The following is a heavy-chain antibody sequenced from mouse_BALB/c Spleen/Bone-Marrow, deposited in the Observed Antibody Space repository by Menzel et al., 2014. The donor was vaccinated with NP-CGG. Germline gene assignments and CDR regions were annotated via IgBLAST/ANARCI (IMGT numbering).Heavy chain of an antibody. CDR2: ISTYSANT. CDR1: GCTFTDYA. D-gene: IGHD3-2*01. V-gene: IGHV1-67*01. J-gene: IGHJ4*01. Sequence: VQLQESGPELVSPGVSVKISCKAFGCTFTDYAIHWVKQGHSKSLEWIGIISTYSANTNYNQKFKGKATMTVDKSSSTAYMELARLTFEDSAIYFCARDISGYVRAMDYWGQGTSVTVSS. CDR3: ARDISGYVRAMDY.